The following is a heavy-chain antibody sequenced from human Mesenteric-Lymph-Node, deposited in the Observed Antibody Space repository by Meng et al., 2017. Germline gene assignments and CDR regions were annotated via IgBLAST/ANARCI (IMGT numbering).Heavy chain of an antibody. CDR1: GGSVSSGSYY. D-gene: IGHD4-17*01. CDR2: IYYSGST. Sequence: SETLSLTCTVSGGSVSSGSYYWSWIRQPPGKGLEWIGYIYYSGSTNYNPSLKSRVTISVDTSKNQFSLKLSSVTAADTAVYYCARDGGGDTVTTDYYYYGMDVWGQGTTVTVSS. CDR3: ARDGGGDTVTTDYYYYGMDV. V-gene: IGHV4-61*01. J-gene: IGHJ6*02.